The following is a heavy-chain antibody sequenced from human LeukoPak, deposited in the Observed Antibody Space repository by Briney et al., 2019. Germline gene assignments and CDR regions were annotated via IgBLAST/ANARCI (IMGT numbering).Heavy chain of an antibody. CDR2: IIPICGTA. CDR1: GGTFSSYA. J-gene: IGHJ5*02. D-gene: IGHD3-10*01. Sequence: GSSVKVSCKASGGTFSSYAISWVRQAPGQGLEWMGGIIPICGTANYAQKFQGRVTITADESTSTAYMELSSLRSEDTAVYYCAREYYYGSGSLSGAPVPAKEQNWFDPWGQGTLVTVSS. CDR3: AREYYYGSGSLSGAPVPAKEQNWFDP. V-gene: IGHV1-69*01.